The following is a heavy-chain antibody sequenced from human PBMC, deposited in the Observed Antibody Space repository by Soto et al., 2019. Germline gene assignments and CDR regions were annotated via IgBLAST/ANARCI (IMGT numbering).Heavy chain of an antibody. V-gene: IGHV4-31*03. CDR3: AREVWFGESYYYGMDV. CDR2: IYYSGST. J-gene: IGHJ6*02. D-gene: IGHD3-10*01. CDR1: GGSISSGGYY. Sequence: TLSLSCTVSGGSISSGGYYRRWIRQHPGKGLEWIGYIYYSGSTYYNPSLRSRVTISVDTSKNQFSLKLSSVTAADTAVYYCAREVWFGESYYYGMDVWGQGTTVTVSS.